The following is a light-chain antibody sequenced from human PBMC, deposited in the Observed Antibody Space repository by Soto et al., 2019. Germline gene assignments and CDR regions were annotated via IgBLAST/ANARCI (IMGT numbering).Light chain of an antibody. CDR3: QQYNSYSYT. CDR1: QSISSW. J-gene: IGKJ2*01. Sequence: DIQMTQSSSTLSASVGDRVTITFRASQSISSWLAWYQQKPGKAPKLLIYKASSLESGVPSRFSGSGSGTEFTLTISSLQPDDFATYYCQQYNSYSYTFGQGTKVDIK. V-gene: IGKV1-5*03. CDR2: KAS.